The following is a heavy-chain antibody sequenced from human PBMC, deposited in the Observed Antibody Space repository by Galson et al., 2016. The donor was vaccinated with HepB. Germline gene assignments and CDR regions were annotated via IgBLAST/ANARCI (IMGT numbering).Heavy chain of an antibody. CDR1: GGTFSSYA. CDR2: IIPIFGTP. CDR3: ANSSYGSGSYGWFDP. Sequence: SCKASGGTFSSYAITWVRQAPGHGLEWMGGIIPIFGTPHYAQKFQGRVTITADESTRTVYMELTSLRSEDTAFYYCANSSYGSGSYGWFDPWGQGTLVTVSS. D-gene: IGHD3-10*01. J-gene: IGHJ5*02. V-gene: IGHV1-69*01.